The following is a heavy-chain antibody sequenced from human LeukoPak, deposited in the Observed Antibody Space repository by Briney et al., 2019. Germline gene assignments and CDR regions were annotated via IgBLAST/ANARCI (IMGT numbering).Heavy chain of an antibody. CDR1: GYSFTSYW. V-gene: IGHV5-51*01. CDR2: IYPGDSDT. CDR3: AKVRGYCSSTSCRDAFDI. D-gene: IGHD2-2*01. Sequence: GESLKISCKGSGYSFTSYWIGWVRQMPGKGLEWMGIIYPGDSDTRYSPSFQGQVTISADKSISTAYLQWSSLKASDTAIYYCAKVRGYCSSTSCRDAFDIWGQGTMVTVSS. J-gene: IGHJ3*02.